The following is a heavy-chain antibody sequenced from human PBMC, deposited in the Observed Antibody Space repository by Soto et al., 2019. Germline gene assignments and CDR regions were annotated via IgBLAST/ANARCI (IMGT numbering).Heavy chain of an antibody. CDR2: IWFDGSKK. Sequence: QVQLVESGGGVVQPGRSLKLSCAASGFSFSTYGFHWVRQAPGKGPEWVAAIWFDGSKKYYADSVEGRFTISRDNSKNTLFLQMNTLRDEDTAVHYCARDPASVGYHFDLWGQGTLVTVSS. V-gene: IGHV3-33*01. D-gene: IGHD6-13*01. J-gene: IGHJ4*02. CDR1: GFSFSTYG. CDR3: ARDPASVGYHFDL.